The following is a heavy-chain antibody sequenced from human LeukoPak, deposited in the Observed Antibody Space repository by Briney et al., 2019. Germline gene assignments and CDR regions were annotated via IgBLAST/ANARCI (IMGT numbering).Heavy chain of an antibody. J-gene: IGHJ4*02. Sequence: HPSETLSLTCSVSGDSIYNYYWSWIRQPPGKGLEWIGEINHSGSTNYNPSLKSRVTISVDTSKNQFSLKLSSVTAADTAVYYCARGNEGGSSGYYYDYWGQGTLVTVSS. CDR2: INHSGST. CDR3: ARGNEGGSSGYYYDY. CDR1: GDSIYNYY. D-gene: IGHD3-22*01. V-gene: IGHV4-34*01.